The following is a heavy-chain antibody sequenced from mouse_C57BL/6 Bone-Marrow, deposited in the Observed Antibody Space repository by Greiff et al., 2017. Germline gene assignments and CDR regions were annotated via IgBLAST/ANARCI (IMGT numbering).Heavy chain of an antibody. V-gene: IGHV14-4*01. CDR2: IDPENGDT. CDR1: GFTFKDYY. CDR3: TTGYYDSGYFDY. Sequence: EVQLQQSGAELVRPGASVKLSCTASGFTFKDYYMHWVKQRPEQGLEWIGWIDPENGDTEYTSKFKGKDTITADTSSNTAYQQLSSLTSEDTAVXYCTTGYYDSGYFDYWGQGTTLTVSS. J-gene: IGHJ2*01. D-gene: IGHD1-1*01.